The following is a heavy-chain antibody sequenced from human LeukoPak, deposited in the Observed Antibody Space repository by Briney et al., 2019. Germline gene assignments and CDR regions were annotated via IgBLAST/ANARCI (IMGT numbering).Heavy chain of an antibody. CDR2: IYTSGST. V-gene: IGHV4-4*07. CDR3: ASGESGYYYYYMDV. D-gene: IGHD3-3*01. CDR1: GGSISSYY. Sequence: SETLSLTCTVSGGSISSYYWSWIRQPAGKGLEWIGRIYTSGSTNYNPSLKSRVTISVDTSKNQFSLKLSSVTAADTAVYYCASGESGYYYYYMDVWGKGTTVTISS. J-gene: IGHJ6*03.